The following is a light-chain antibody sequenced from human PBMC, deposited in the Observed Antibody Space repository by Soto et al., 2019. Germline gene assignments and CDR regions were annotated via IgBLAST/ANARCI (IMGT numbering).Light chain of an antibody. CDR2: DAS. CDR1: QSISTW. V-gene: IGKV1-5*01. J-gene: IGKJ5*01. CDR3: QQLNSYPQT. Sequence: DIQMTQSPSTLSASVGDRVTITCRASQSISTWLAWYQQKPGKAPKLLIYDASTLQSGVPSRFSGSGSGTDFTLNISSLQPEDSATYFCQQLNSYPQTVGKGTRLEI.